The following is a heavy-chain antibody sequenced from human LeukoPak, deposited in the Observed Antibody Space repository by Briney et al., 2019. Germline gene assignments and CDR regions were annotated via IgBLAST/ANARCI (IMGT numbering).Heavy chain of an antibody. V-gene: IGHV1-3*01. CDR2: INAGNGNT. J-gene: IGHJ4*02. Sequence: GASVKVSCKASGYTFTSYAMHWVRQAPGQRLEWMGWINAGNGNTKYSQRFQGRVTITRDTSASTAYMELSSLRSEDTAVYYCARDLGYYDMSYYFDYWGQGTLVTVSS. CDR1: GYTFTSYA. CDR3: ARDLGYYDMSYYFDY. D-gene: IGHD3-22*01.